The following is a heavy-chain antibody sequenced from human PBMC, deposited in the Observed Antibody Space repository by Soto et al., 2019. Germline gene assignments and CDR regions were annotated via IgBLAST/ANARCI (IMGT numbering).Heavy chain of an antibody. CDR3: ARDRHSYGFVYYGMDV. Sequence: SETLSLTCAVYGGSFSGYYWSCIRQPPRKGLEWIGGINHSGSTNYNPSLKSRVTISVDTSKNQFSLKLSSVTAADTAVYYCARDRHSYGFVYYGMDVWAQGTTVT. CDR2: INHSGST. D-gene: IGHD5-18*01. CDR1: GGSFSGYY. V-gene: IGHV4-34*01. J-gene: IGHJ6*02.